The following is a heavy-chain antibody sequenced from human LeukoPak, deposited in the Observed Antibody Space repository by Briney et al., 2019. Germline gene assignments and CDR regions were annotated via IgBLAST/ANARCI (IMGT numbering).Heavy chain of an antibody. V-gene: IGHV3-23*01. CDR1: GFTFSSYA. CDR3: AKGYYYDSSGYYYATLKSDAFDI. Sequence: GGSLRLSCAASGFTFSSYAMSWVRQAPGKGLEWVSAISGSGGSTYYADSVKGRFTISRDNSKNTLYLQMNSLRAEDTAVYYCAKGYYYDSSGYYYATLKSDAFDIWGQGTMVTVSS. CDR2: ISGSGGST. J-gene: IGHJ3*02. D-gene: IGHD3-22*01.